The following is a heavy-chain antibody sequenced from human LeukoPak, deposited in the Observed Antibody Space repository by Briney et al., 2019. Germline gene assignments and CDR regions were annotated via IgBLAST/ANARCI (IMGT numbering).Heavy chain of an antibody. CDR2: IYYSGST. CDR1: GGSISSYY. Sequence: SETLSLTCTVSGGSISSYYWSWIRQPPGKGLEWIGYIYYSGSTNYNPSLKSRVTISVDMSKNQFSLTLSSVTAADTAVYYCARGGSTNYDILTGYSIYYYYGMDVWGQGTTVTVSS. J-gene: IGHJ6*02. D-gene: IGHD3-9*01. V-gene: IGHV4-59*08. CDR3: ARGGSTNYDILTGYSIYYYYGMDV.